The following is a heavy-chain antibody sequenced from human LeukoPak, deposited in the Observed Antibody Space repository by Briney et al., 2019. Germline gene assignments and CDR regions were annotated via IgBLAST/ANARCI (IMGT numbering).Heavy chain of an antibody. J-gene: IGHJ4*02. D-gene: IGHD2-15*01. CDR3: AKVMRSGGRCYRSLFDY. CDR1: GFTFSSYA. V-gene: IGHV3-23*01. CDR2: ISGSGGST. Sequence: PGGSLRLSCAASGFTFSSYAMSWVRQAPGTGLEWVSAISGSGGSTYYADYVKGRFTISRDNSKNTLYLQMNSLRAEDTAVYYCAKVMRSGGRCYRSLFDYWGQGTLVTVSS.